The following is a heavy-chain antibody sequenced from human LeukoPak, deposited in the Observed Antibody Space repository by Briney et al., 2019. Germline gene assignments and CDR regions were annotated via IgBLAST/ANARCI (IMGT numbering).Heavy chain of an antibody. Sequence: ASVKVSCKASGYTFTSYGISWVRQAPGQGLEWMGWISAYNGNTNYAQKLQGRVTMTTDTSTSTAYMELRSLRSDDTAVYYCARESWDSSSWYEPEGYWGQGTLVTVSS. CDR2: ISAYNGNT. V-gene: IGHV1-18*01. CDR1: GYTFTSYG. D-gene: IGHD6-13*01. J-gene: IGHJ4*02. CDR3: ARESWDSSSWYEPEGY.